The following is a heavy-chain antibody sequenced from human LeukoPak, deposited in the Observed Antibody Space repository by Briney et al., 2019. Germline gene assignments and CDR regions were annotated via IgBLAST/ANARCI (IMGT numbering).Heavy chain of an antibody. Sequence: GASVKVSCKASGYTFTSYGISWVRQAPGQGLEWMGWISAYNGNTNYAQKLQGRVTMTTDTSTSTAYMELRGLRSDDTAVYYCARDHRGYSYGYYDYWGQGTLVTVSS. J-gene: IGHJ4*02. CDR3: ARDHRGYSYGYYDY. D-gene: IGHD5-18*01. CDR1: GYTFTSYG. CDR2: ISAYNGNT. V-gene: IGHV1-18*01.